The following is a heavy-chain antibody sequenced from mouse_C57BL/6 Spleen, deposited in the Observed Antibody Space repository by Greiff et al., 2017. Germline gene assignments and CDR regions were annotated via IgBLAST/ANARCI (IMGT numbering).Heavy chain of an antibody. J-gene: IGHJ4*01. Sequence: EVHLVESGGGLVKPGGSLKLSCAASGFTFSDYGMHWVRQAPEKGLEWVAYISSGSSTIYYAYTVKGRFPISTDNAKNTLFLQMTSLRSEDTAMYYYATGSYYAMDYWGQGTSVTVSS. CDR3: ATGSYYAMDY. CDR2: ISSGSSTI. CDR1: GFTFSDYG. V-gene: IGHV5-17*01. D-gene: IGHD4-1*01.